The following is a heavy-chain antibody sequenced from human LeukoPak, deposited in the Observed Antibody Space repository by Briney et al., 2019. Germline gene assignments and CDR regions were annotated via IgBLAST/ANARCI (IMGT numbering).Heavy chain of an antibody. CDR3: ARDWGLRFGESFYMDV. D-gene: IGHD3-10*01. CDR2: IYSSGGT. Sequence: SETLSLTCTVSGVSMTAYYWTWLRQPAGKGLEWIGRIYSSGGTNYNPSLKSRVTMSVDTSKNQFSLKLNSVTAADTAVYFWARDWGLRFGESFYMDVWGKGTTVSISS. CDR1: GVSMTAYY. V-gene: IGHV4-4*07. J-gene: IGHJ6*03.